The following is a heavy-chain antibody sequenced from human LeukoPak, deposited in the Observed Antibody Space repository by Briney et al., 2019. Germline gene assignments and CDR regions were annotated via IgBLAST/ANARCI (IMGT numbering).Heavy chain of an antibody. CDR1: GFTFSSYS. Sequence: GGSLRLSCAASGFTFSSYSMNWVRQAPGKGLEWVSSISSSSSYIYYADSVKGRFTISRDNAKNSLYLQMNSLRAEDTAVYYCARDGQWLVPSHFDIWGQGTMVTVSS. CDR3: ARDGQWLVPSHFDI. CDR2: ISSSSSYI. J-gene: IGHJ3*02. D-gene: IGHD6-19*01. V-gene: IGHV3-21*01.